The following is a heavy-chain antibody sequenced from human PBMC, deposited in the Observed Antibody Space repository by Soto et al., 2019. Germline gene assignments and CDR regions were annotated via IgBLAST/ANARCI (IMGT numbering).Heavy chain of an antibody. Sequence: SETLSLTCAVYGGSFSGYYWSWIRQPPGKGLEWIGEINHSGSTNYNPSLKSRVTISVDTSKNQFSLKLSSVTAADTAVYYCARGYYYYDMDVWGQGTTVTVSS. J-gene: IGHJ6*02. CDR2: INHSGST. V-gene: IGHV4-34*01. CDR1: GGSFSGYY. CDR3: ARGYYYYDMDV.